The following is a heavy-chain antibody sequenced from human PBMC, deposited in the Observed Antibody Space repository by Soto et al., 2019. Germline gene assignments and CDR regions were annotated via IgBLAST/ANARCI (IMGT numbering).Heavy chain of an antibody. Sequence: QVQLVESGGGVVQPGRSLRVSCAASGFTFSSHGMHWVRQAPGKGLEWVAVIWYDGSNKYYGESVKGRFIISRDNSKNTVELPMTSLRAEDTAIYYCARWGPDKVLDYWGQGTLVTVSS. CDR2: IWYDGSNK. CDR1: GFTFSSHG. V-gene: IGHV3-33*01. CDR3: ARWGPDKVLDY. J-gene: IGHJ4*02. D-gene: IGHD3-16*01.